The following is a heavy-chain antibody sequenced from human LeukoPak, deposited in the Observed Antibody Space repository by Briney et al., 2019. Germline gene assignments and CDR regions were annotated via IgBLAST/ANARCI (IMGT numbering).Heavy chain of an antibody. CDR2: ISGTSGYI. J-gene: IGHJ4*02. V-gene: IGHV3-21*01. D-gene: IGHD4-17*01. CDR1: GFTFSSYT. Sequence: GESLRLSCAVYGFTFSSYTMIWVRQPPGKGLEWVSSISGTSGYIYYADSVKGRFTISRDNAKKSLYLQMNRLRADYTAVYYCARDVYGDDATDFWGQGTLVTVSS. CDR3: ARDVYGDDATDF.